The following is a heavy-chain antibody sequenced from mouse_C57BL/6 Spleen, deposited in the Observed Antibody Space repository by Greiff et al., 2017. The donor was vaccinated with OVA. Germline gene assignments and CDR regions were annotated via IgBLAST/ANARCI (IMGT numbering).Heavy chain of an antibody. CDR1: GYTFTSYW. J-gene: IGHJ1*03. CDR2: IHSNSGST. V-gene: IGHV1-64*01. D-gene: IGHD1-1*01. CDR3: ARPYGSSYGWYFDV. Sequence: QVQLQQPGAELVKPGASVKLSCKASGYTFTSYWMHWVKQRPGQGLEWIGMIHSNSGSTNYNEKFKSKATLTVDKSSSTAYIQLNSLTSEDSAVYYCARPYGSSYGWYFDVWGTGTTVTVSS.